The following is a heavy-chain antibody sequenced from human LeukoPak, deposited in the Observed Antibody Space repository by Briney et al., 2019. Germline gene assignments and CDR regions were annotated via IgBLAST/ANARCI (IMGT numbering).Heavy chain of an antibody. CDR1: GYSISSGYY. CDR3: ARSPDYYDSSGYYYTDY. Sequence: PSETLSLTCTVSGYSISSGYYWGWIRQPPGKGLEWIGSIYHSGSTYYNPSLKGRVTISVDTSKNQFSLKLSSVTAADTAVYYCARSPDYYDSSGYYYTDYWGQGTLVTVSS. J-gene: IGHJ4*02. CDR2: IYHSGST. D-gene: IGHD3-22*01. V-gene: IGHV4-38-2*02.